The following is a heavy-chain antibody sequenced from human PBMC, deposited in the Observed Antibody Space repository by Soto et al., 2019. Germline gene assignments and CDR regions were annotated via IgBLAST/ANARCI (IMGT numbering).Heavy chain of an antibody. Sequence: EVQLLESGGGLVQPGGSLRLSCAASGFTFSSYAMSWVRQAPGKGLEWVSAISGSGGTTYYADSVKGRFTFSRDNSNNTLSLQMNSLRADDTAVYYCAKTANGWFSAFDIWGQGTMVTVSS. J-gene: IGHJ3*02. CDR1: GFTFSSYA. CDR3: AKTANGWFSAFDI. D-gene: IGHD6-19*01. CDR2: ISGSGGTT. V-gene: IGHV3-23*01.